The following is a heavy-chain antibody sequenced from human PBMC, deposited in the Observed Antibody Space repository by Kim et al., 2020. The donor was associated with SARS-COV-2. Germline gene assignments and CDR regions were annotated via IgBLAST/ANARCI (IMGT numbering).Heavy chain of an antibody. J-gene: IGHJ6*02. CDR2: ISGSGGST. V-gene: IGHV3-23*01. D-gene: IGHD3-3*01. Sequence: GGSLRLSCAASGFTFSSYAMSWVRQAPGKGLEWVSAISGSGGSTYYADSVKGRFTISRDNSKNTLYLQMNSLRAEDTAVYYCAKDVSRITSFGVVTRGGMDVWGQGTTVTVSS. CDR1: GFTFSSYA. CDR3: AKDVSRITSFGVVTRGGMDV.